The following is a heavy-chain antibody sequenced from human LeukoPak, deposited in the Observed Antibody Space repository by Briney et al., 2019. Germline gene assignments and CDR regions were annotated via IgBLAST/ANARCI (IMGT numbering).Heavy chain of an antibody. CDR2: ISYDGSNK. J-gene: IGHJ4*02. CDR3: ARERGDYGSGSPIVAFDY. D-gene: IGHD3-10*01. Sequence: PGRSLRFSCAASGFTFSSYAMHWVRQAPGKGLEWVAVISYDGSNKYYADSVKGRFTISRDNSKNTLYLQMNSLRAEDTAVYYCARERGDYGSGSPIVAFDYWGQGTLVTVSS. V-gene: IGHV3-30*04. CDR1: GFTFSSYA.